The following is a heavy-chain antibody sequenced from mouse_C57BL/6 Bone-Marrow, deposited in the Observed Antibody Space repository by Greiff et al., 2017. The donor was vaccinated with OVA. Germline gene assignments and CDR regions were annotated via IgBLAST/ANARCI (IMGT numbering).Heavy chain of an antibody. CDR1: GYTFTSYW. Sequence: QVQLQQPGAELVRPGSSVKLSCTASGYTFTSYWMHWVKPRPIQGLEWIGNIDPSDSETHYTQKFKDKATLTVDKSSSTAYMQLSSLTSEDSAVYYCARDYYGSSFFDYWGKGTTLTVSS. CDR2: IDPSDSET. V-gene: IGHV1-52*01. CDR3: ARDYYGSSFFDY. D-gene: IGHD1-1*01. J-gene: IGHJ2*01.